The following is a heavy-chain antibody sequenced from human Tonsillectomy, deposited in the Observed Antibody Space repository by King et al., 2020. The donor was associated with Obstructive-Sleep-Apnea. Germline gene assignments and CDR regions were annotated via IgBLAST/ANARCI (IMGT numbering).Heavy chain of an antibody. V-gene: IGHV3-21*01. D-gene: IGHD3-22*01. CDR2: ISSSSSYI. CDR1: GFTFSSYS. Sequence: VQLVESGGGLGKPGGSLRLSCAASGFTFSSYSMNWVRQAPGKGLEWVSSISSSSSYIYYADSVKGRFTISRDNAKNSLYLQMNSLRAEDTAVYYCAREHGPSGYWRPFDYWGQGTLVTVSS. J-gene: IGHJ4*02. CDR3: AREHGPSGYWRPFDY.